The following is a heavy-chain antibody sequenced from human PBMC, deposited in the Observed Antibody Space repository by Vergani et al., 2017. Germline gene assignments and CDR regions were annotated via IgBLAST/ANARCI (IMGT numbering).Heavy chain of an antibody. CDR1: GFPFSSYG. Sequence: QVHLAESGGGVVQPGTSLRLSCAASGFPFSSYGMHWVRQAPGKGLEWVSLISYDESDKFYTESVRGRFTISRDNAKNTVYLQMDSLTIEDTALYYCAKYLRDSTDGLPDSWGPGTLVIVSS. V-gene: IGHV3-30*18. CDR2: ISYDESDK. J-gene: IGHJ4*02. D-gene: IGHD2-21*02. CDR3: AKYLRDSTDGLPDS.